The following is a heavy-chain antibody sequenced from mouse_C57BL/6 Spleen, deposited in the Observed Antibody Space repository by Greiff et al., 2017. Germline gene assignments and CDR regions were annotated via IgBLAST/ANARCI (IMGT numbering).Heavy chain of an antibody. J-gene: IGHJ3*01. D-gene: IGHD2-5*01. CDR2: IDPEDGAT. CDR3: ARGDSNYPFAD. V-gene: IGHV14-2*01. CDR1: GFNIKDYY. Sequence: EVQLQQSGAELVKPGASVKLSCTASGFNIKDYYMHWVKQRTEQGLEWIGRIDPEDGATKYAPKFPGKATITADTSSNTAYLQLSSLTSEDTAVYYCARGDSNYPFADWGQGTLVTVSA.